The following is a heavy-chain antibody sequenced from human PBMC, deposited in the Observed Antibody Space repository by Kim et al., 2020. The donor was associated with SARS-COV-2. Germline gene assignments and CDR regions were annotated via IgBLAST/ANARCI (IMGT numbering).Heavy chain of an antibody. Sequence: SETLSLTCTVSGGSISSYFWSWIRQPPGKGLEWIGYIYYTGSTNYNPSLKSRVTISVDTSKNQFSLILSSVTAADTAVYYCARHHVVAGLDYWGQGTLVT. V-gene: IGHV4-59*08. J-gene: IGHJ4*02. CDR3: ARHHVVAGLDY. D-gene: IGHD6-19*01. CDR2: IYYTGST. CDR1: GGSISSYF.